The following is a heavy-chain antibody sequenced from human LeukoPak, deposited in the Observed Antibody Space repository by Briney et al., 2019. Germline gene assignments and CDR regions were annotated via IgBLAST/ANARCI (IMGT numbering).Heavy chain of an antibody. CDR2: IYRSGAT. Sequence: SETLSLTCTVSGDSFSSNNYWTWVRQPPGKGLEWIGEIYRSGATNYNPSLRGRVTVSLDKSKNQFSLRLNSVTAADTAIYYCARNAGYSDLNYWGQGVLVTVSS. J-gene: IGHJ4*02. D-gene: IGHD3-22*01. V-gene: IGHV4-4*02. CDR3: ARNAGYSDLNY. CDR1: GDSFSSNNY.